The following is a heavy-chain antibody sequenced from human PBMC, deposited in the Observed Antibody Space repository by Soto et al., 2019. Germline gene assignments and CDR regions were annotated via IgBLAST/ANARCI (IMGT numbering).Heavy chain of an antibody. Sequence: PGGSLRLSCAASGFTFSSYAMHWGRQAPGKGLEYVSAISSNGGSTYYSNSLKGRFTISTDNSNNTLFSQMVSLRAEDDAAYYYAKFFVEMRANSGWRWSFHHWGQGTLVTVSS. V-gene: IGHV3-64*01. CDR2: ISSNGGST. CDR3: AKFFVEMRANSGWRWSFHH. CDR1: GFTFSSYA. J-gene: IGHJ4*02. D-gene: IGHD6-25*01.